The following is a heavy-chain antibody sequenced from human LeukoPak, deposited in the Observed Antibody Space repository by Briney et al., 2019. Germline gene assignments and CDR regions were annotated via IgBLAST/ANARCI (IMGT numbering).Heavy chain of an antibody. CDR1: GFTFSIYA. D-gene: IGHD2-15*01. J-gene: IGHJ4*02. CDR2: ISGSGGST. Sequence: GGSLRLSCAASGFTFSIYAMSWVRQAPGKGLEWVSAISGSGGSTYYADSAKGRFTISRDNSKNTLYLQMNSLRAEDTAVYYCAKAPVAATMDYWGQGTLVTVSS. CDR3: AKAPVAATMDY. V-gene: IGHV3-23*01.